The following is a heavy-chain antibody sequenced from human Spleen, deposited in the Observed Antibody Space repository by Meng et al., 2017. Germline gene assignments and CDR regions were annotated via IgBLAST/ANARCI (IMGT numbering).Heavy chain of an antibody. D-gene: IGHD3-22*01. J-gene: IGHJ4*02. CDR3: ARDYALSRGYDSSGYYPN. CDR2: ISYDGSNK. Sequence: GESLKISCAASGFTFSSYAMHWVRQAPGKGLEWAAVISYDGSNKYYADSVKGRFTISRDNSKNTLYLQMNSLRAEDTAVYYCARDYALSRGYDSSGYYPNWGQGTLVTVSS. V-gene: IGHV3-30*01. CDR1: GFTFSSYA.